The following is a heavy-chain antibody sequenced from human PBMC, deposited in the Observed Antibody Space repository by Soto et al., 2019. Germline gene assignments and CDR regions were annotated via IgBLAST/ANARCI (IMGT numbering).Heavy chain of an antibody. D-gene: IGHD2-15*01. CDR2: INGKGET. V-gene: IGHV1-3*01. CDR3: AREALPLSKTNFDY. Sequence: QVQPLQSGAEVKKPGASVSISCMASGYTFTSNTIHWVRQAPGQSLEWMGWINGKGETRFSQKLQGRVTITRDTSANTVYMELSSLMYEDTAVYYCAREALPLSKTNFDYWGQGTLVTVSS. CDR1: GYTFTSNT. J-gene: IGHJ4*02.